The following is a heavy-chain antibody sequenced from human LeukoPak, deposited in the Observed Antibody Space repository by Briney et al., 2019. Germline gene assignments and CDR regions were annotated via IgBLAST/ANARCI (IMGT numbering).Heavy chain of an antibody. J-gene: IGHJ5*02. CDR3: ARPVPSRLGWFDP. Sequence: SETLSLTCTVSGGSISSSSYYWGWIRQPPGKGLEWIGDIYYSGSTYYSPSLKSRVTISVDTSKNQFSLKLSSVTAADTAVYYCARPVPSRLGWFDPWGQGTLVTVSS. D-gene: IGHD1-1*01. CDR2: IYYSGST. CDR1: GGSISSSSYY. V-gene: IGHV4-39*01.